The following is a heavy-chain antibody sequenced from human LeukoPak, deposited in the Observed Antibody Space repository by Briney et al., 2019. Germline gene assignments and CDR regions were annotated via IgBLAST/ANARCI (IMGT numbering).Heavy chain of an antibody. CDR1: GFTFSNYN. CDR3: ASSETYLYLVY. D-gene: IGHD2-2*02. CDR2: ISSSSSTI. J-gene: IGHJ4*02. Sequence: GGSLRLSCAASGFTFSNYNMNWVRQAPGKGLEWVSYISSSSSTIYYADSVKGRFTISRDNAENSLYLHMNSLRAEDTAVYYCASSETYLYLVYWGQGTQVIVSS. V-gene: IGHV3-48*04.